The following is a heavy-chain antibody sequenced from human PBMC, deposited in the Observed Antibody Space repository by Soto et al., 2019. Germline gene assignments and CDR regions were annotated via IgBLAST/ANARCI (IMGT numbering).Heavy chain of an antibody. J-gene: IGHJ6*04. CDR1: EDTFRNYA. V-gene: IGHV1-18*01. CDR3: ARTEYSSSLYGMDL. CDR2: IIPIFGNT. D-gene: IGHD6-6*01. Sequence: GASVKVSCKASEDTFRNYAISWVRRAPGQGLEWMGGIIPIFGNTNYAQKLQGRVTMTTDTSTSTAYMELRSLRSDDTAVYYCARTEYSSSLYGMDLWGKGIKLLVS.